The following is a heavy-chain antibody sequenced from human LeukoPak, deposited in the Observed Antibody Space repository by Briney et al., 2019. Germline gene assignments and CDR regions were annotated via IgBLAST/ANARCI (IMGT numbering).Heavy chain of an antibody. V-gene: IGHV4-34*01. J-gene: IGHJ4*02. CDR3: ARGGYSYGHLFDY. D-gene: IGHD5-18*01. Sequence: SETLSLTCAVYGGSFSGYYWSWIRQPPGKGLEWIGEINHSGSTNYNPSLKSRVTISVDTSKNQFSLKLSSVTAADTAVYYWARGGYSYGHLFDYWGQGTLVTVSS. CDR2: INHSGST. CDR1: GGSFSGYY.